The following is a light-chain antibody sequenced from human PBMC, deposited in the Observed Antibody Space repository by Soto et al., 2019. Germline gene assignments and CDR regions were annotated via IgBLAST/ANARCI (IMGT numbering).Light chain of an antibody. CDR1: QNVNSN. CDR2: GAS. Sequence: IVMTQSPARLSVSPGERATLSCRASQNVNSNLAWYQQKPGQAPRFLIYGASTRATGIPARFSGSWSGTEFTLTISSLQSEDVPVYYCHHYKNWPRTFPQGTKVDI. J-gene: IGKJ1*01. CDR3: HHYKNWPRT. V-gene: IGKV3-15*01.